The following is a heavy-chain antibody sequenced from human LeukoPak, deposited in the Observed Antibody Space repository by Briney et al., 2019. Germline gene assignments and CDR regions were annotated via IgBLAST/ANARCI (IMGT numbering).Heavy chain of an antibody. V-gene: IGHV4-61*02. CDR3: ARGSYYYDSSGPPTGY. D-gene: IGHD3-22*01. CDR2: IYTSGST. Sequence: PSETLSLTCTVSGGSISSGSYYWSWIRQPAGKGLEWIGRIYTSGSTNYNPSLKSRVTISVDTSKNQFSLKLSSVTAADTAVYYCARGSYYYDSSGPPTGYWGQGTLVTVSS. J-gene: IGHJ4*02. CDR1: GGSISSGSYY.